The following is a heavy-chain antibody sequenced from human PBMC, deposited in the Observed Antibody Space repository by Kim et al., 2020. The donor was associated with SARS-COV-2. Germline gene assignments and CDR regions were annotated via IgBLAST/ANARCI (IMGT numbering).Heavy chain of an antibody. V-gene: IGHV5-51*01. CDR3: ARPYDSSGYYRDAFDI. CDR1: GYSFTSYW. CDR2: IYPGDSDT. D-gene: IGHD3-22*01. Sequence: GESLKISCKGSGYSFTSYWIGWVRQMPGKGLEWMGIIYPGDSDTRYSPSFQGQVTISADKSISTAYLQWSSLKASDTAMYYCARPYDSSGYYRDAFDIWGQGTMVTVSS. J-gene: IGHJ3*02.